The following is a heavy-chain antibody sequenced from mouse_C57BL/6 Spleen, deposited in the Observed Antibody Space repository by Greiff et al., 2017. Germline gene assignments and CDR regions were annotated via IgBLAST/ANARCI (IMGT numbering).Heavy chain of an antibody. Sequence: VQLQQPGAELVKPGASVKLSCKASGFTFTSYWMHWVKQRPGQGLEWIGWIDPETGDTEYASKFQGKATITADTSSNTAYLQLSSLTSEDTAVDYYTTTDCCGSSYDGMDYWGQGTSVTVSA. CDR2: IDPETGDT. V-gene: IGHV14-4*01. D-gene: IGHD1-1*01. J-gene: IGHJ4*01. CDR3: TTTDCCGSSYDGMDY. CDR1: GFTFTSYW.